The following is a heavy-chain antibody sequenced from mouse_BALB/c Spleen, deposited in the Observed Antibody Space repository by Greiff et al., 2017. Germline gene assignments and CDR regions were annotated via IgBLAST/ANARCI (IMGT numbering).Heavy chain of an antibody. CDR2: IYPGDGDT. J-gene: IGHJ1*01. V-gene: IGHV1-80*01. D-gene: IGHD2-3*01. CDR1: GYAFSSYW. CDR3: ARTGYDGYYNWYFDV. Sequence: VQLQQSGAELVRPGSSVKISCKASGYAFSSYWMNWVKQRPGQGLEWIGQIYPGDGDTNYNGKFKGKATLTADKSSSTAYMQLSSLTSEDSAVYFCARTGYDGYYNWYFDVWGAGTTVTVSS.